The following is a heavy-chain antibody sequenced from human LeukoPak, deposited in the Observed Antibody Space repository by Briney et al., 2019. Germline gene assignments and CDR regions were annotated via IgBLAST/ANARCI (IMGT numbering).Heavy chain of an antibody. CDR3: AKDNAYYFEY. CDR1: GFTFSNYV. V-gene: IGHV3-33*06. CDR2: IWYDGSNK. J-gene: IGHJ4*02. Sequence: PGRSLRLSCAASGFTFSNYVMHWVRQAPGKGLEWVAVIWYDGSNKYYADSVKDRFTISRDNSKNTLYLQMNSLRAEDTAVYYCAKDNAYYFEYWGQGTLATVSS.